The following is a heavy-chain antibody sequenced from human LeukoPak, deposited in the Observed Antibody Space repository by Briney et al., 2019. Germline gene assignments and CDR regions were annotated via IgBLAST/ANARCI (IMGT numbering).Heavy chain of an antibody. V-gene: IGHV3-23*01. CDR1: GFTFSSYA. D-gene: IGHD3-9*01. CDR3: AKDLPYDILTGYDY. Sequence: QTGGSLRLSCAASGFTFSSYAMSWVRQAPGKGLEWVSAISGSGGSTYYADSVKGRFTISRDNSKNTLYLQMNSLRAEDTAVYYCAKDLPYDILTGYDYWGQGTLVTVSS. CDR2: ISGSGGST. J-gene: IGHJ4*02.